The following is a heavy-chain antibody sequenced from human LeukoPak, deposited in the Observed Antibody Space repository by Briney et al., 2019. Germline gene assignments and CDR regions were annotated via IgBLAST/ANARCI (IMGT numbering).Heavy chain of an antibody. D-gene: IGHD5-24*01. CDR3: ARGDHRWLQLRAFDI. Sequence: PGGSLRLSCAASGFTFDDYAMHWVRQAPGKGLEWDSGISWNSGSIGYADSVKGRFTISRDNAKNSLYLQMNSLRAEDMALYYRARGDHRWLQLRAFDIWGQGTMVTVSS. J-gene: IGHJ3*02. CDR2: ISWNSGSI. CDR1: GFTFDDYA. V-gene: IGHV3-9*03.